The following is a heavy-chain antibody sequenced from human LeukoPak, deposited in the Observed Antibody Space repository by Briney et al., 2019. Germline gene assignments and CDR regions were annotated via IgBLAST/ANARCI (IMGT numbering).Heavy chain of an antibody. D-gene: IGHD4-17*01. Sequence: GGSLRLSCAASGFTFNSYAMSWVRQAPGKGLEWVSAISGTSGNVYYGDSVRGRFTISRDNSKNTLYLQMNSLRAEDTAIYYCATYDYGDYVPSFDYWGQGTLVTVSS. CDR3: ATYDYGDYVPSFDY. CDR2: ISGTSGNV. V-gene: IGHV3-23*01. CDR1: GFTFNSYA. J-gene: IGHJ4*02.